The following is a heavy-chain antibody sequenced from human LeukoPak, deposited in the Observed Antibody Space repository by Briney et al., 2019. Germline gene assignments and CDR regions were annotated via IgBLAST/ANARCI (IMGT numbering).Heavy chain of an antibody. D-gene: IGHD3-3*01. V-gene: IGHV3-30*18. CDR3: AKEKVRFLEWPRYYFDY. Sequence: PGGSLRLSCAASGFTFSSYGMHWVRQAPGKGLEWVAVISYDGSNKYYADSVKGRFTISRDNSKNTLYLQMNSLRAEDTAAYYCAKEKVRFLEWPRYYFDYWGQGTLVTVSS. CDR2: ISYDGSNK. J-gene: IGHJ4*02. CDR1: GFTFSSYG.